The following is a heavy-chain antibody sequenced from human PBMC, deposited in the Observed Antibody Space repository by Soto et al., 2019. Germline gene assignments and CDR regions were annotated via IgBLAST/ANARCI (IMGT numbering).Heavy chain of an antibody. D-gene: IGHD1-7*01. J-gene: IGHJ4*02. CDR3: AKDRHRLLELWGWENPNFDY. CDR1: GFTFSSYA. CDR2: ISGSGGST. V-gene: IGHV3-23*01. Sequence: GGSLRLSCAASGFTFSSYAMSWVRQAPGKGLEWVSAISGSGGSTYYADSVKGRFTISRDNSKNTLYLQMNSLRAEDTAVYYCAKDRHRLLELWGWENPNFDYWGQGTLVTVSS.